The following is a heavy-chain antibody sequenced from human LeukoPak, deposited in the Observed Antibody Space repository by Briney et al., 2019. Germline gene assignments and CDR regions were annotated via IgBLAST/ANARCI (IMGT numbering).Heavy chain of an antibody. D-gene: IGHD1-26*01. CDR3: AKDREYSGSYRPGPTRYYYGMDV. CDR1: GFTFSSYA. CDR2: ISYDGSLK. Sequence: GGSLKLSCSASGFTFSSYAMHWVRQAPGKGLEWVTSISYDGSLKYYADSVKGRFTISRDNSKNTLYLQMNSLRAEDTAVFYCAKDREYSGSYRPGPTRYYYGMDVWGQGTTVTVSS. J-gene: IGHJ6*02. V-gene: IGHV3-30*04.